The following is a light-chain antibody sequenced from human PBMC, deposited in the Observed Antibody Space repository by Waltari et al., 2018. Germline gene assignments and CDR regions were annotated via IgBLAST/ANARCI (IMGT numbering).Light chain of an antibody. J-gene: IGKJ1*01. V-gene: IGKV3-11*01. CDR1: QSVDDY. Sequence: VLTQSPATLSLSPGERATLSCRASQSVDDYMAWYQQKPGQSPRLLIYDASNRATGIPIRFSGSGFATDFTLTISSLEPDDFAHYYCQQRRNWPPTFGQGTKVEIK. CDR2: DAS. CDR3: QQRRNWPPT.